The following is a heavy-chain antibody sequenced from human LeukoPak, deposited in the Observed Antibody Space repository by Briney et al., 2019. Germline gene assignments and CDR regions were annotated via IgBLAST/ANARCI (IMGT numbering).Heavy chain of an antibody. D-gene: IGHD5-12*01. CDR3: ARQTGYSGYGMDV. Sequence: GASVKVSCKASGYTFTGYYMHWVRQAPGQGLEWMGWINPNSGGTNYAQKFQGRVTMTRDTSISTAYMELSSLRFDDTAVYYCARQTGYSGYGMDVWGQGTTVTVSS. V-gene: IGHV1-2*02. CDR1: GYTFTGYY. J-gene: IGHJ6*02. CDR2: INPNSGGT.